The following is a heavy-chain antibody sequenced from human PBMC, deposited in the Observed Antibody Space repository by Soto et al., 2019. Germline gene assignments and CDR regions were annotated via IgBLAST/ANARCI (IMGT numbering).Heavy chain of an antibody. D-gene: IGHD6-13*01. CDR2: INHSVSS. CDR1: GGSFSNNY. V-gene: IGHV4-34*01. Sequence: QVQLQQWGAGLLKPSETVSLTCAVYGGSFSNNYWRLIRQPPGKGLEWIGEINHSVSSNYNPYLKSRVTISVDTSRNQFSLKLSSVTAADTAVYYCERGREGYSSSWYVDWGQGTLVTVSS. CDR3: ERGREGYSSSWYVD. J-gene: IGHJ4*02.